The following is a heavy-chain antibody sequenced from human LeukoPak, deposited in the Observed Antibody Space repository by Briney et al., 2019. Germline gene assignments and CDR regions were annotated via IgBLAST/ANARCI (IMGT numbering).Heavy chain of an antibody. CDR1: GGSISSYY. V-gene: IGHV4-59*01. J-gene: IGHJ4*02. CDR3: ARNNPLDDYVWGSPVPFDY. CDR2: IYYSGST. Sequence: PSETLSLTCTVSGGSISSYYWSWIQQPPGKGLEWIGYIYYSGSTNYNPSLKSRVTISVDTSKNQFSLKLSSVTAADTAVYYCARNNPLDDYVWGSPVPFDYWGQGTLVTVSS. D-gene: IGHD3-16*01.